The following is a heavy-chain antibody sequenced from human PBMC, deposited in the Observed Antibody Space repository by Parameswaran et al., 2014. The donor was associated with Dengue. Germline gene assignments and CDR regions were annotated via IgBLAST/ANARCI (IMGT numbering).Heavy chain of an antibody. Sequence: WVRQAPGQGLEWMGWISAYNGNTNYAQKLQGRVTMTTDTSTSTAYMELRSLRSDDTAVYYCARWGVVSGTDYWGQGTLVTVSS. CDR2: ISAYNGNT. D-gene: IGHD3-10*01. CDR3: ARWGVVSGTDY. J-gene: IGHJ4*02. V-gene: IGHV1-18*01.